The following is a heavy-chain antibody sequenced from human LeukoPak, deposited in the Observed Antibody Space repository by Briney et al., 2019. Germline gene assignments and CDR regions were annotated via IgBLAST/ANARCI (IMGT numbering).Heavy chain of an antibody. CDR3: AKESPYGNNRLYYFDY. J-gene: IGHJ4*02. V-gene: IGHV3-23*01. D-gene: IGHD4-11*01. CDR2: ISTNGGTT. CDR1: GFTFSSYA. Sequence: GGSLRLSCTASGFTFSSYAMSWVRQAPGKGLEWVSAISTNGGTTYYADSVKGRFAISRDNSGNTVYLQLNSLRAEDTAIYYCAKESPYGNNRLYYFDYWGQGTLVIASS.